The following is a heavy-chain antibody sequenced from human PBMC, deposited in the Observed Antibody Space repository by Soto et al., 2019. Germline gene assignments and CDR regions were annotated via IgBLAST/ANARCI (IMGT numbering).Heavy chain of an antibody. V-gene: IGHV1-3*01. J-gene: IGHJ4*02. CDR1: GYTFTNYA. D-gene: IGHD2-2*02. Sequence: QVQLVQSGAEVKKPGASVKVSCKASGYTFTNYAMHWVRQAPGQRLEWMGWINAGNGNTKYSQKFQGRVTITRDTSASTAYMELSSLSSEDTAVYYCARGVGLYSNYDYWGQGTLVTVSS. CDR2: INAGNGNT. CDR3: ARGVGLYSNYDY.